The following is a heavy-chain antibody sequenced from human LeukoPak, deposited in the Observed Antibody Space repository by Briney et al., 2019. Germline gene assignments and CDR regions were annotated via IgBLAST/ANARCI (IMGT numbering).Heavy chain of an antibody. D-gene: IGHD1-26*01. V-gene: IGHV3-30*01. CDR1: GFTFSSYA. CDR3: AREDQIVGASRTFDY. CDR2: ISYDGSNK. Sequence: GRSLRLSCAASGFTFSSYAMHWVRQAPGKGLEWVAVISYDGSNKYYADSVKGRFTISRDNSKNTLYLQMNSLRAEDTAAYYCAREDQIVGASRTFDYWGQGTLVTVSS. J-gene: IGHJ4*02.